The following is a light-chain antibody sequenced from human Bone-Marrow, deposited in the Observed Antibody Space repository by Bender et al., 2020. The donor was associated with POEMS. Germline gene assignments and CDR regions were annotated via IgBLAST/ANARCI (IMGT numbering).Light chain of an antibody. CDR2: EGS. CDR1: GSDVGSYNL. J-gene: IGLJ7*01. V-gene: IGLV2-14*02. CDR3: STWDASLNGAV. Sequence: QSALTQPASVSGSPGQSITMSCTGTGSDVGSYNLVSWYQQHPGKAPKLMIYEGSKRPSGISHRFSGSKSGNTASLTISGLQAEDEADYYCSTWDASLNGAVFGGGTQLAVL.